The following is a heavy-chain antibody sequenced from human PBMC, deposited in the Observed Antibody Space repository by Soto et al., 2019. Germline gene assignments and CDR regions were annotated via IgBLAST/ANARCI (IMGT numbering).Heavy chain of an antibody. CDR2: LYFSGGT. D-gene: IGHD4-17*01. CDR3: AREVIPPTTDWYFDP. CDR1: GGPINSPDYY. J-gene: IGHJ2*01. V-gene: IGHV4-30-4*01. Sequence: SETLSLTCNVSGGPINSPDYYWSWIRQSPGKGLEGIGYLYFSGGTQYNPSLRTPVRMSLDTSKKQFSLKLRSVTAADTAVYYCAREVIPPTTDWYFDPWGRGTMVTV.